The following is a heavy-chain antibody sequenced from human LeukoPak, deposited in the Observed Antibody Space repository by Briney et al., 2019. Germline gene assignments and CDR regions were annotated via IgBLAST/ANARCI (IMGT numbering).Heavy chain of an antibody. CDR1: GASITRYF. J-gene: IGHJ4*02. CDR3: ARQSGGGSYYYFDY. Sequence: SETLSLTCTVSGASITRYFWNWIRQPPGKELEWIGYISSGGSTNYNPSLKSRVTISIDTSKTQFSLKLTSVTAADTAVYYCARQSGGGSYYYFDYWGQGTLVTVSS. CDR2: ISSGGST. D-gene: IGHD1-26*01. V-gene: IGHV4-59*08.